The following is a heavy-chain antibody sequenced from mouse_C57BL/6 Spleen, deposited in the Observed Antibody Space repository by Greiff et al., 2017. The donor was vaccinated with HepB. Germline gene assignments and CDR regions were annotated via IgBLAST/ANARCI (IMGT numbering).Heavy chain of an antibody. CDR2: IDPSDSYT. V-gene: IGHV1-69*01. J-gene: IGHJ4*01. CDR1: GYTFTSYW. CDR3: ARGGDYDMDGEGMDY. Sequence: QVQLQQSGAELVMPGASVKLSCKASGYTFTSYWMHWVKQRPGQGLEWIGEIDPSDSYTNYNQKFKGKSTLTVDKSSSTAYMQLSSLTSEDSAVYYWARGGDYDMDGEGMDYWGQGTSVTVSS. D-gene: IGHD2-4*01.